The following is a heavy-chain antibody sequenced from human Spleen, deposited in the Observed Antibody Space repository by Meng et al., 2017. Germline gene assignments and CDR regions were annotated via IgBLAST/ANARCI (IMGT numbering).Heavy chain of an antibody. J-gene: IGHJ4*02. CDR1: GLRFTDAW. CDR3: ATGAAAADH. D-gene: IGHD6-13*01. V-gene: IGHV3-15*04. CDR2: IERNSDGGTK. Sequence: GESLKISCVASGLRFTDAWMTWVRQAPGKGLEWVGRIERNSDGGTKDYAAPVKGRFTVSRDDSKNTLYLQMDSLITEDTAVYFCATGAAAADHWGQGTLVTVPQ.